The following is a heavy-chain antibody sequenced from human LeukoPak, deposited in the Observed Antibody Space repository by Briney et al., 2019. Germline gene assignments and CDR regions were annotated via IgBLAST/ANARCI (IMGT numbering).Heavy chain of an antibody. Sequence: PSETLSLTCTVSGGPISSYYWSWIRQPPGKGLEWIGYMYYSGSPNYNPSLKSRVTISVGRSTNQLSLKLSSVTAADTAVYYCARHGEQQLVRRWFDSWGQGTLVTVSS. CDR3: ARHGEQQLVRRWFDS. J-gene: IGHJ5*01. D-gene: IGHD6-13*01. V-gene: IGHV4-59*08. CDR1: GGPISSYY. CDR2: MYYSGSP.